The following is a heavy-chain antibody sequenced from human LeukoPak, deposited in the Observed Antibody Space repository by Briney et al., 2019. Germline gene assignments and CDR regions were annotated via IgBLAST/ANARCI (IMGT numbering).Heavy chain of an antibody. D-gene: IGHD1-26*01. CDR3: AKVMGGGSYYAYFDY. CDR2: IGYSGGDS. Sequence: HPGGSLTLSCTVSGFTLSSYEMTWFRQAPGKGLEWVSSIGYSGGDSHYADSVKGRFTISRDNSKNTLYLQMNSLRAEDTAVYYCAKVMGGGSYYAYFDYWGQGTLVTVSS. V-gene: IGHV3-23*01. J-gene: IGHJ4*02. CDR1: GFTLSSYE.